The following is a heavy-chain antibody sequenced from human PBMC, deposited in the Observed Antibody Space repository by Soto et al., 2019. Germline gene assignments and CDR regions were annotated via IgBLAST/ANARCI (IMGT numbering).Heavy chain of an antibody. J-gene: IGHJ4*02. D-gene: IGHD3-22*01. CDR2: ISYDGSNK. CDR3: AKDQRDSSGSLDY. V-gene: IGHV3-30*18. Sequence: GGSLRLSCAASGFTFSSYGIHWVRQAPGKGLEWVAVISYDGSNKYYADSVKGRFTISRDNSKNTLYLQMNSLRAEDTAVYYCAKDQRDSSGSLDYWGQGTLVTVSS. CDR1: GFTFSSYG.